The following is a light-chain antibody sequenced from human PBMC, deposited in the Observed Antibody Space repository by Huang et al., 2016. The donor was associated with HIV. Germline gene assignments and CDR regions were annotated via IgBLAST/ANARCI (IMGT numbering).Light chain of an antibody. Sequence: EIVLTQSPATLSLSPGERATLSCWASQSVSSYLAWYQQKPGQAPRLLIYDASTRATGIPARFSVSGSGTDFTLTISSLEPEDFAVYYCQQRSNWPLTFGGGTKVEIK. V-gene: IGKV3-11*01. CDR3: QQRSNWPLT. J-gene: IGKJ4*01. CDR1: QSVSSY. CDR2: DAS.